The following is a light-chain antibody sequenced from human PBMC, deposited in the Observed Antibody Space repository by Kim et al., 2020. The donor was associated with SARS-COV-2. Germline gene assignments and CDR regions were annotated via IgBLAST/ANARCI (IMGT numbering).Light chain of an antibody. CDR1: SSTIGAEYN. Sequence: GQRVTIACTGSSSTIGAEYNIHWYQQVPGTAPKLLIYGNNNRPAGVPDRFSASKSGTSASLVITGLQAEDEADYYCQSYDSRLWVFGGGTQLTVL. CDR3: QSYDSRLWV. V-gene: IGLV1-40*01. J-gene: IGLJ2*01. CDR2: GNN.